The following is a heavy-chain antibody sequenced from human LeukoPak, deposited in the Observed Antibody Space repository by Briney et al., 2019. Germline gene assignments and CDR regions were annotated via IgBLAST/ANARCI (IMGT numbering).Heavy chain of an antibody. CDR3: ARGLRYCSGGSCYNSDAFDI. V-gene: IGHV3-13*05. Sequence: GGSLRLSCAASGFTFSSYDMHWVRQAPGKGLEWVSAIGTAGDPYYPASVKGRFTISRENAKNSLYLQMISLRAGDTAVYYCARGLRYCSGGSCYNSDAFDIWGQGTMVTVSS. CDR2: IGTAGDP. J-gene: IGHJ3*02. D-gene: IGHD2-15*01. CDR1: GFTFSSYD.